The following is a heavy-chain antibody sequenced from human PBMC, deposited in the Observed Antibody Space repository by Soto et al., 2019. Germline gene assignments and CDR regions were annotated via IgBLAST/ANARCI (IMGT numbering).Heavy chain of an antibody. J-gene: IGHJ6*03. V-gene: IGHV3-33*01. CDR2: IWYDGSNK. CDR3: ARGGGPPYYYYYMDV. Sequence: GGSLRLSCAASGFTFSSYGMHWVHQAPGKGLEWVAVIWYDGSNKYYADSVKGRFTISRDNSKNTLYLQMNSLRAEDTAVYYCARGGGPPYYYYYMDVWGKGTTVTVSS. CDR1: GFTFSSYG. D-gene: IGHD3-16*01.